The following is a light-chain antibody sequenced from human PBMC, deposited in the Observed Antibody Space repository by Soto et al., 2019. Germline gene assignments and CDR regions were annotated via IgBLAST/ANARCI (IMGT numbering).Light chain of an antibody. Sequence: DIQLTQSPSFLSASVGDGVAITCRASQVISGHLAWYQQKQGQAPKLLIYAASTLQSGVPSRFSGSGSGTEFTLTITRLQPEDFATYYCQQLDSFPRTFGQGTKMDVK. V-gene: IGKV1-9*01. CDR2: AAS. CDR1: QVISGH. CDR3: QQLDSFPRT. J-gene: IGKJ1*01.